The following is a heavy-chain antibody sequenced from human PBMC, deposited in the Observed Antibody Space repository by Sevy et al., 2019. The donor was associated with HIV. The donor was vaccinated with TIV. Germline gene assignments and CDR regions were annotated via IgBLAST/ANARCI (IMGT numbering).Heavy chain of an antibody. Sequence: GRSLRLSCAASGFTFSSYSMNWVRQAPGKGLEWVSSISSSSSYIYYADSVKGRFTISRDNAKNSLYLQMNSLRAEDMAVYYCARDDVTMIVVDRLRDADYYGMDVWGQGTTVTVSS. CDR1: GFTFSSYS. CDR2: ISSSSSYI. D-gene: IGHD3-22*01. CDR3: ARDDVTMIVVDRLRDADYYGMDV. V-gene: IGHV3-21*01. J-gene: IGHJ6*02.